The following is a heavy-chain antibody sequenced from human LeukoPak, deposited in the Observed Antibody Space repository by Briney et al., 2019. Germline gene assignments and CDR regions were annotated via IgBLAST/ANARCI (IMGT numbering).Heavy chain of an antibody. V-gene: IGHV3-23*01. CDR3: AKDTRYCSGGSCYGPVDY. CDR2: ISGSGGST. Sequence: GRSLRLSCAASGFNLSNYGMHWVRQAPGKGLEWVSAISGSGGSTYYADSVKGRFTISRDNSKNTLYLQMNSLRAEDTAVYYCAKDTRYCSGGSCYGPVDYWGQGTLVTVSS. J-gene: IGHJ4*02. CDR1: GFNLSNYG. D-gene: IGHD2-15*01.